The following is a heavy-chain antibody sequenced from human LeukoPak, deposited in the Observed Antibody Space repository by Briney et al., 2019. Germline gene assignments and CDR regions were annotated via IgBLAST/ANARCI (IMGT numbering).Heavy chain of an antibody. CDR3: ARGVLRYFDWSGYVDGMDV. J-gene: IGHJ6*02. V-gene: IGHV4-59*12. CDR1: GGSISSYY. CDR2: IYYSGST. D-gene: IGHD3-9*01. Sequence: SETLSLTCTVSGGSISSYYWSWIRQPAGKGLEWIGYIYYSGSTNYNPSLKSRVTISVDTSKNQFSLKLSSVTAADTAVYYCARGVLRYFDWSGYVDGMDVWGQGTTVTVSS.